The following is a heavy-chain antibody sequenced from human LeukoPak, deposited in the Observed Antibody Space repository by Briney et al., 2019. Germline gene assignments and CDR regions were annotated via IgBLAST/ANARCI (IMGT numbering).Heavy chain of an antibody. CDR3: ARDRDQWLEAFDI. CDR1: GFTFSSYE. J-gene: IGHJ3*02. Sequence: PGGSLRLSCAASGFTFSSYEMDWVRQAPGKGLEWVSYISSSGSTIYYADSVKGRFTISRDNAKSSLYLQMNSLRAEDTAFYYCARDRDQWLEAFDIWGQGTMVTVSS. CDR2: ISSSGSTI. D-gene: IGHD6-19*01. V-gene: IGHV3-48*03.